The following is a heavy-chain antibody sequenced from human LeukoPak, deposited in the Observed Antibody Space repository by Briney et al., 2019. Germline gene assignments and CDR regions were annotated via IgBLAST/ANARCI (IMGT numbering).Heavy chain of an antibody. D-gene: IGHD6-19*01. J-gene: IGHJ4*02. CDR1: GFTFSGYA. V-gene: IGHV3-23*01. Sequence: GGSLRLSCAASGFTFSGYAMSWVRQAPGKGLEWVSAISGSGGSTYYADSVKGHFTISRDNSKNTVYLRMSSLRVEDTAVYYCATVAGSGWIFDYWGQGTLVTVSS. CDR3: ATVAGSGWIFDY. CDR2: ISGSGGST.